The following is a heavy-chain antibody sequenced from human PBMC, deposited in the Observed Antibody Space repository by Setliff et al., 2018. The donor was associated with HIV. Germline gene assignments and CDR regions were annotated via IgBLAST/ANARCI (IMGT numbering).Heavy chain of an antibody. CDR1: GYSFTDYY. D-gene: IGHD3-22*01. V-gene: IGHV1-2*04. Sequence: ASVKVSCKASGYSFTDYYIHWVRQAPGQGLEWMGWINPKSDGTNYAQKFQGWITMTRDTSISTAYMELSRLRSDDTAVYYCARGMDYYDTSGCYQYYFYYWGQGTLVTVSS. CDR3: ARGMDYYDTSGCYQYYFYY. J-gene: IGHJ4*02. CDR2: INPKSDGT.